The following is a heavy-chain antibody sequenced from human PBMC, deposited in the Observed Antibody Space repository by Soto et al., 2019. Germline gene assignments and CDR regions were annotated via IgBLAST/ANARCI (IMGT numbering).Heavy chain of an antibody. CDR2: INPNSGGT. Sequence: ASVKVSCKASGYTFTGYYMHWVRQAPGQGLEWMGWINPNSGGTNYAQKFQGWVTMTRDTSISTAYMELSRLRSEDTAVYYCARGVVVVAAYYYYGMDVWGQGTTVTVSS. V-gene: IGHV1-2*04. D-gene: IGHD2-15*01. CDR3: ARGVVVVAAYYYYGMDV. CDR1: GYTFTGYY. J-gene: IGHJ6*02.